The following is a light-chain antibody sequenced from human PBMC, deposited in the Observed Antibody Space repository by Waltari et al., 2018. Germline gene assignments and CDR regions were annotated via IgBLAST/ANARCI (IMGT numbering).Light chain of an antibody. V-gene: IGKV1-5*03. J-gene: IGKJ2*02. CDR2: VAS. CDR1: QGVGTW. CDR3: QQYSSFCT. Sequence: IQMTQSPSTLSASVGDRVTISCRASQGVGTWLAWYQQKPGKDLKLLIYVASSLESGVPSRFTGSGSGTEFTRTISSLQPDHFASYSCQQYSSFCTFGQGTKVDI.